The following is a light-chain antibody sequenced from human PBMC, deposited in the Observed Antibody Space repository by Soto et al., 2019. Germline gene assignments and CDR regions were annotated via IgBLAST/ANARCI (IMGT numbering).Light chain of an antibody. Sequence: ESVLTQSPGTLSLSPGERATLSCRAIQSVSSSYLAWYQQKPGQAPRLLIYGASGRATGIPDRFSGSGSGKDFTLTISRLEPEDFAVYYCQQYGSSPPTFGQGTKVDIK. CDR1: QSVSSSY. CDR3: QQYGSSPPT. CDR2: GAS. J-gene: IGKJ1*01. V-gene: IGKV3-20*01.